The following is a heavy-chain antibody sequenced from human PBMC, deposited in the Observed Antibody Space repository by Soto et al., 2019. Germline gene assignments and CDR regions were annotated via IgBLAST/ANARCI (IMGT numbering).Heavy chain of an antibody. D-gene: IGHD6-19*01. J-gene: IGHJ3*02. CDR1: GGSISSYY. CDR2: IYYSGST. Sequence: SSETLSLTCTVSGGSISSYYWSWIRQPPGKGLEWIGYIYYSGSTNYNPSLKSRVTISVDTSKNQFSLKLSSVTAADTAVYYCARAGEKIAVADTRVVDAFDIWGQGTMVTVSS. CDR3: ARAGEKIAVADTRVVDAFDI. V-gene: IGHV4-59*01.